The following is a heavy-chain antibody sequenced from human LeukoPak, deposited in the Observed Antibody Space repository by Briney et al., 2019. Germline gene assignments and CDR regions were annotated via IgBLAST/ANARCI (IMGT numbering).Heavy chain of an antibody. V-gene: IGHV4-4*07. CDR1: GGSISSYY. J-gene: IGHJ6*02. Sequence: PSETLSVTCTVSGGSISSYYWTWIRQPAGKGLEWIGRIYTSGSTNYNPSLKSRVTMSVDTSNNQFSLNLSSVTAADTAVYYCARQMIAAGKNYYGMDVWGQGITVTVSS. CDR3: ARQMIAAGKNYYGMDV. CDR2: IYTSGST. D-gene: IGHD6-13*01.